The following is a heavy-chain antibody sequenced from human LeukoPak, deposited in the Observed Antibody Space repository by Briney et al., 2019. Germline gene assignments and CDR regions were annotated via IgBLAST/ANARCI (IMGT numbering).Heavy chain of an antibody. V-gene: IGHV3-15*01. D-gene: IGHD2-21*02. Sequence: GGSLRLSCAASGFTFSNAWMNWVRQAPGKRLEWVGRIKTKADGWTADCAAPMKGRFTISRDDSKNTLYLQMDSLKTEDTAVYYCTTRVVTTNDYWGQGTLVTVSS. CDR2: IKTKADGWTA. CDR1: GFTFSNAW. J-gene: IGHJ4*02. CDR3: TTRVVTTNDY.